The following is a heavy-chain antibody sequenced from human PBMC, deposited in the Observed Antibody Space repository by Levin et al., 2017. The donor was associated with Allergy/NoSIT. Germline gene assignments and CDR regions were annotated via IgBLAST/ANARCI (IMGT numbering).Heavy chain of an antibody. CDR3: ARVRLELRRLDAFDI. J-gene: IGHJ3*02. Sequence: SVKVSCKASGGTFSSYAISWVRQAPGQGLEWMGGIIPIFGTANYAQKFQGRVTITADKSTSTAYMELSSLRSEDTAVYYCARVRLELRRLDAFDIWGQGTMVTVSS. CDR1: GGTFSSYA. D-gene: IGHD1-7*01. CDR2: IIPIFGTA. V-gene: IGHV1-69*06.